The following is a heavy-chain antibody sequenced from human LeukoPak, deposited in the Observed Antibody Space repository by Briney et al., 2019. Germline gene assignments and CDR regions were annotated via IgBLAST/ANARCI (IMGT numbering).Heavy chain of an antibody. V-gene: IGHV1-69*01. CDR1: GGTFSSYA. J-gene: IGHJ5*02. D-gene: IGHD2-21*02. Sequence: ASVKVSCKASGGTFSSYAISWVRQAPGQGLEWMGGIIPIFGTANYAQKFQGRVTITADESTSTAYMELSSLRSEDTAVYYCARVAMWRRYLLETAHRFDPWGQGTLVTVSS. CDR2: IIPIFGTA. CDR3: ARVAMWRRYLLETAHRFDP.